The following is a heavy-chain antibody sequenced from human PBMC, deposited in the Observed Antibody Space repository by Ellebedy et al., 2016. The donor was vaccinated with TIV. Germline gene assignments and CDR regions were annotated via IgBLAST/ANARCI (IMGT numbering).Heavy chain of an antibody. CDR1: GYTFTGYY. Sequence: ASVKVSCMASGYTFTGYYLHWVRQAPRQGLEWLGWINPNSGGTTYAQKCQGRVTMTRATSLSIAYMGLNWLRSDDTAVYDCARGDYYGWGSYQPWFDPWGQGTLVTVSS. J-gene: IGHJ5*02. CDR3: ARGDYYGWGSYQPWFDP. D-gene: IGHD3-10*01. CDR2: INPNSGGT. V-gene: IGHV1-2*02.